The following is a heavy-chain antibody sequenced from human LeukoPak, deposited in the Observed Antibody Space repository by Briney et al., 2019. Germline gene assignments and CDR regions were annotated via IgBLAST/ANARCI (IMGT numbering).Heavy chain of an antibody. J-gene: IGHJ3*02. Sequence: GGSLRLSCAASGFTFSRFWMNWVRQAPGRGLEWVANIDQSGGRNNYVDSVKGRFTISRDNAKNSLFLEMSSLRADDTAVYFCAREVVGCTFDIWGQGTTVTVSS. D-gene: IGHD2-15*01. CDR1: GFTFSRFW. CDR2: IDQSGGRN. CDR3: AREVVGCTFDI. V-gene: IGHV3-7*05.